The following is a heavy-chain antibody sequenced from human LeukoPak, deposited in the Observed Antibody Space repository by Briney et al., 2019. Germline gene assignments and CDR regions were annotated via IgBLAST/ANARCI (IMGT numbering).Heavy chain of an antibody. CDR1: GFTFSGYA. V-gene: IGHV3-23*01. CDR3: AKKDSNGYYSPFDH. Sequence: GGSLRLSCAASGFTFSGYAMSWVRQAPGKGLEWVSAISYSGASTYYADPVKGRFTISRDNSKNTLYLQMNTLRAEDTAVYYCAKKDSNGYYSPFDHWGQGTLVTVSS. D-gene: IGHD3-22*01. J-gene: IGHJ4*02. CDR2: ISYSGAST.